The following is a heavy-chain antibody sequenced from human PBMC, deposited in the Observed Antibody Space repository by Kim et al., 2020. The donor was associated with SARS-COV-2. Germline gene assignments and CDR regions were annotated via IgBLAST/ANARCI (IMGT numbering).Heavy chain of an antibody. V-gene: IGHV3-21*01. D-gene: IGHD3-10*01. J-gene: IGHJ4*02. Sequence: GGSLRLSCAASGFTFSSYSMNWVRQAPGKGLEWVSSISSSSSYIYYADSVKGRFTISRDNAKNSLYLQMNSLRAEDTAVYYCARDFLRFGEPYYFDYWGQGTLVTVSS. CDR3: ARDFLRFGEPYYFDY. CDR2: ISSSSSYI. CDR1: GFTFSSYS.